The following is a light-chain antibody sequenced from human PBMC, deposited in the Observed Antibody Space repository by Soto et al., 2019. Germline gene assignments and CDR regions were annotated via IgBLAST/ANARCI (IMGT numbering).Light chain of an antibody. CDR3: MQGTHRPIT. J-gene: IGKJ5*01. CDR1: QSLVHPDGNTY. CDR2: KVS. Sequence: DVVMTQSPLSLPVALGQPASISCRSSQSLVHPDGNTYLSWFQQRPGQSPRRLIYKVSVRDSGVPDRFSGSGSGTDFTLKISRVEAEDVGIYYCMQGTHRPITFGQGTRLEIK. V-gene: IGKV2-30*02.